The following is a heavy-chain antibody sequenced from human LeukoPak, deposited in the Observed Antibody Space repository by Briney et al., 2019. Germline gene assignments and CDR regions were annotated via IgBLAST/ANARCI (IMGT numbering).Heavy chain of an antibody. V-gene: IGHV4-39*07. J-gene: IGHJ5*02. CDR2: IYYGGST. Sequence: SETLSLTCTVSGGSISSSSYYWGWIRQPPGKGLEWIGSIYYGGSTYYNPSLKSRVTISVDTSKNQFSLKLSSVTAADTAVYYCASTGELRRGWFDPWGQGTLVTVSS. CDR3: ASTGELRRGWFDP. D-gene: IGHD1-7*01. CDR1: GGSISSSSYY.